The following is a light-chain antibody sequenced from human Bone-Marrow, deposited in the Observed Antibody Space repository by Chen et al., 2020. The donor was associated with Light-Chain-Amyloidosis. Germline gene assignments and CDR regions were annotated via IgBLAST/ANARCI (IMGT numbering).Light chain of an antibody. J-gene: IGLJ2*01. Sequence: SYVLAQQPSVSVAPGQTARITGGGDNIGGRSVHWYHQRPGQAPVLVVYDDSDRPSGIPERFSGSNSGNTATLTITRVEAGDEADYYCQVWDSGSDHVVLGGGTKLTVL. V-gene: IGLV3-21*02. CDR2: DDS. CDR3: QVWDSGSDHVV. CDR1: NIGGRS.